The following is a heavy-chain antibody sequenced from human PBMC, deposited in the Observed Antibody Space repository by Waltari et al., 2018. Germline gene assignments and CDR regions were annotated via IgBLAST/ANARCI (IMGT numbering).Heavy chain of an antibody. CDR1: GYSISSGYY. D-gene: IGHD2-15*01. J-gene: IGHJ4*02. Sequence: QVQLQESGPGLVKPSETLSLTCAVSGYSISSGYYWGWIRQPPGKGLEWIGSIYHSGRTYYNPSLKSRVTISVDTSKNQFSLKLSSVTAADTAVYYCARVAPDPFYFDYWGQGTLVTVSS. V-gene: IGHV4-38-2*01. CDR3: ARVAPDPFYFDY. CDR2: IYHSGRT.